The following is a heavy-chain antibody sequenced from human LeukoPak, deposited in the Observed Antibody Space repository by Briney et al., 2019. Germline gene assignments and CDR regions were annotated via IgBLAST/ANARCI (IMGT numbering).Heavy chain of an antibody. CDR1: GFTFSSYG. V-gene: IGHV3-30*02. D-gene: IGHD5-24*01. J-gene: IGHJ6*03. CDR2: IRYDGSNK. CDR3: AKRGRDGYNLFLGRVYYYYMDV. Sequence: GGSLGLSCAASGFTFSSYGMHWVRQAPGKGLEWVAFIRYDGSNKYYADSVKGRFTISRDNSKNTLYLQMNSLRAEDTAVYYCAKRGRDGYNLFLGRVYYYYMDVWGKGTTVTISS.